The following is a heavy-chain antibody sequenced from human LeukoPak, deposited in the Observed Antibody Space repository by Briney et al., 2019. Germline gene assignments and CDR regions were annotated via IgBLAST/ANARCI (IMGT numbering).Heavy chain of an antibody. J-gene: IGHJ4*02. V-gene: IGHV3-23*01. CDR2: ISGSGGST. D-gene: IGHD2-15*01. Sequence: GGSLRLSCAASGFTFSSYAMSWVRQAPGKGLEWVSAISGSGGSTYYADSVKGRFTISRDDSKNTLYLQMNSLRAEDTAVYYCAKDSHCSGGSCYYVWGQGTLVTVSS. CDR3: AKDSHCSGGSCYYV. CDR1: GFTFSSYA.